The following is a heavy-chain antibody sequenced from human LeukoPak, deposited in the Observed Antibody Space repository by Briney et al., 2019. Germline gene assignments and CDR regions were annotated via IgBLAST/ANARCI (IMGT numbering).Heavy chain of an antibody. CDR1: GGXISGSSYY. Sequence: SETLSLTCTVSGGXISGSSYYWGWIRQPPGKWLEWIGSIYYSGSTYYNPSLKSRVTISVDTSKNQFSLRLSSVTAADTAAYYCARHVGRLGGVDYWGQGTLVTVSS. CDR2: IYYSGST. J-gene: IGHJ4*02. D-gene: IGHD3-10*01. CDR3: ARHVGRLGGVDY. V-gene: IGHV4-39*01.